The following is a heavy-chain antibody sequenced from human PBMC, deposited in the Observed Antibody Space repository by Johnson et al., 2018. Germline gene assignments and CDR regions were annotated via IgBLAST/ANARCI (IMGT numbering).Heavy chain of an antibody. J-gene: IGHJ3*01. CDR3: ARAMRAGHGDYGFAYL. V-gene: IGHV3-11*04. CDR1: GFTFSDFY. D-gene: IGHD4-17*01. Sequence: VQLVESGGGLVKPGGSLRLSCAASGFTFSDFYMSWIRQAPGKGLQWVSYISSSGRTIDYADSVKGRFTVSRDNAQNSLYLQMNSLRAEDTAVYYGARAMRAGHGDYGFAYLWGQGTVVTVSS. CDR2: ISSSGRTI.